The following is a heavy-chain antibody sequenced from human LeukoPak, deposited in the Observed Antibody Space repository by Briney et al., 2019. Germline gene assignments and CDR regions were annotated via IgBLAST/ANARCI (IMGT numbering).Heavy chain of an antibody. Sequence: GASVKVSCKASGYTFTSYGISWVRQAPGQGLEWMGWISAYNGNTNYAQKLQGRVTMTTDTSTSTAYMELRSLRSDDTAVYYCAGSIAVAGHDAFDIWGQGTMVTVSS. CDR3: AGSIAVAGHDAFDI. J-gene: IGHJ3*02. V-gene: IGHV1-18*01. D-gene: IGHD6-19*01. CDR1: GYTFTSYG. CDR2: ISAYNGNT.